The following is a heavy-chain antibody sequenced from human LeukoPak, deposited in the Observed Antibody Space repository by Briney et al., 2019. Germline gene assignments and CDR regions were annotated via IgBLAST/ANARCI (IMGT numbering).Heavy chain of an antibody. D-gene: IGHD2-15*01. J-gene: IGHJ1*01. Sequence: ASVKVSCKASGYNLISYSISWVRQAPGQGLEWMGWISSYNGHTNYAQKLQGRFTMTTDTSTSTAYMELRRLRPDDTAVYYCARGDCSSDTCYLPEYFQHWGQGTLVTVSS. CDR1: GYNLISYS. V-gene: IGHV1-18*04. CDR2: ISSYNGHT. CDR3: ARGDCSSDTCYLPEYFQH.